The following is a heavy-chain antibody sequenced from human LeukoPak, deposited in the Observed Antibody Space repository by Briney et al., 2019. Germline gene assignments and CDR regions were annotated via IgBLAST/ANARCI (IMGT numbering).Heavy chain of an antibody. CDR1: GGSISSGGYS. Sequence: PSQTLSLTCAVSGGSISSGGYSWSWIRQPPGKGLEWIGYIYHSGSTYYNPSLKSRVTISVDTSKNQFSLKLSSVTAADTAVYYCASRAAAGTREFDYWGQGTLVTVSS. J-gene: IGHJ4*02. D-gene: IGHD6-13*01. CDR3: ASRAAAGTREFDY. V-gene: IGHV4-30-2*01. CDR2: IYHSGST.